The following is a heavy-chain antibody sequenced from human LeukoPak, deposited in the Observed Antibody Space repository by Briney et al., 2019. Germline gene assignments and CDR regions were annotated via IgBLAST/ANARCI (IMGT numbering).Heavy chain of an antibody. CDR1: GYTFTIDG. D-gene: IGHD7-27*01. J-gene: IGHJ3*02. CDR2: MNPNSVNT. Sequence: ASVKVSCKASGYTFTIDGVNWVRQATGQGLEWMGWMNPNSVNTVYAQKFQGGVTMTRSTSISTAYMELSSLRSDDTAVYYCARGLGMSYAFDIWGQGTMVTVSS. CDR3: ARGLGMSYAFDI. V-gene: IGHV1-8*01.